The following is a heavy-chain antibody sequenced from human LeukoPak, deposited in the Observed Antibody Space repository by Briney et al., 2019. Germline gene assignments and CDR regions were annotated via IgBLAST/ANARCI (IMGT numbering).Heavy chain of an antibody. CDR3: ARADGSGYFHY. CDR2: IYHSGST. V-gene: IGHV4-30-2*01. D-gene: IGHD3-22*01. J-gene: IGHJ4*02. CDR1: GGSISSGGYS. Sequence: SETLSLTCTVSGGSISSGGYSWSWIRQPPGKGLEWIGYIYHSGSTYYNPSLKSRVTISVDRSKNQFSLKLSSVTAADTAVYYCARADGSGYFHYWGQGTLVTVSS.